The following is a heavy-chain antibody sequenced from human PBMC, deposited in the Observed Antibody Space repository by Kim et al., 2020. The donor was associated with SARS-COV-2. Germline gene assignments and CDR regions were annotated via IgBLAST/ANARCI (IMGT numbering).Heavy chain of an antibody. J-gene: IGHJ5*02. CDR1: GGSFSGYY. CDR2: INHSGST. V-gene: IGHV4-34*01. D-gene: IGHD1-1*01. CDR3: ARGAADNGGWFDP. Sequence: SETLSLTCAVYGGSFSGYYWSWIRQPPGKGLEWIGEINHSGSTNYNPSLKSRVTISVDTSKNQFSLKLSSVTAADTAVYYCARGAADNGGWFDPWGQGT.